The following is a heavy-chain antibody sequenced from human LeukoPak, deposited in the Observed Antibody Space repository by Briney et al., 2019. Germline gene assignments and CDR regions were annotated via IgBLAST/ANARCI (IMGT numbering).Heavy chain of an antibody. V-gene: IGHV4-4*07. CDR2: IYTSGST. CDR3: ARDRGIAVNYYYYMDV. CDR1: GGSISSYY. D-gene: IGHD6-19*01. Sequence: SETLSLTCTVSGGSISSYYWSWIRQPAGKGLEWIGRIYTSGSTNYNPSLKSRVTMSVDTSKNQFSLKLSSVTAADTAVYYCARDRGIAVNYYYYMDVWGKGTTVTVSS. J-gene: IGHJ6*03.